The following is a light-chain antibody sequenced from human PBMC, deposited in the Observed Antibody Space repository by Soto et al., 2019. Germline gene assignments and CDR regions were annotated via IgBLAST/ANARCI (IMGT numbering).Light chain of an antibody. CDR1: QSVSSNY. J-gene: IGKJ2*01. CDR3: LQSGSSYT. V-gene: IGKV3-20*01. CDR2: GAS. Sequence: EIVLTQSPGTLSLSPGERATLSCRASQSVSSNYLAWYQQKPGQAPRLLIYGASSRATGIPDRFSGSGSGTDFTLTSSRLEPEDFAVYYCLQSGSSYTFGQGTKLEI.